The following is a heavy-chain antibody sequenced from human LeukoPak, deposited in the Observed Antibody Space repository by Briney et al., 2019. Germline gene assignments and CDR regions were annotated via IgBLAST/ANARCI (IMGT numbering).Heavy chain of an antibody. CDR1: QFTFTKYW. CDR2: IKQDGSEK. CDR3: ARTDSSGYLDAFDI. D-gene: IGHD3-22*01. Sequence: GGSLRLSCAASQFTFTKYWMTWVRQAPGKGPEWVANIKQDGSEKYYVDSVKGRFTISRDNAKNSLYLQMNSLRAEDTAVYYCARTDSSGYLDAFDIWGQGTMVTVSS. J-gene: IGHJ3*02. V-gene: IGHV3-7*01.